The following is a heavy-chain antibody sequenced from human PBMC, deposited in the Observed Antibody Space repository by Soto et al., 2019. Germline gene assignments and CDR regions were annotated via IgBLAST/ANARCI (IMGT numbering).Heavy chain of an antibody. CDR1: GGSISSYY. J-gene: IGHJ4*02. CDR3: ARAYYDFWSGPPGY. Sequence: QVQLQESGPGLVKPSETLSLTCTVSGGSISSYYWSWIRQPPGKGLEWIGYIYYSGSTNYNPSLKIRVTTTVHTSKNQFSLKLSSVTAADTAVYYCARAYYDFWSGPPGYWGQGTLVTVSS. V-gene: IGHV4-59*01. CDR2: IYYSGST. D-gene: IGHD3-3*01.